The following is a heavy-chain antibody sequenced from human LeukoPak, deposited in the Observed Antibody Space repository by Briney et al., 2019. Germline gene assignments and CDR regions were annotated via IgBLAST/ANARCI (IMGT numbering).Heavy chain of an antibody. CDR1: GVSVSNNY. J-gene: IGHJ4*02. Sequence: SETLSLTCTVSGVSVSNNYWSWIRQPPGKGLEWIGYIYSDGSTNYNPSLKSRVTISEDTSKNQFSLRLNSATAADTAVYYCARDVAIVGVTTDGFDYWGQGTLVTVSS. CDR2: IYSDGST. V-gene: IGHV4-4*08. D-gene: IGHD1-26*01. CDR3: ARDVAIVGVTTDGFDY.